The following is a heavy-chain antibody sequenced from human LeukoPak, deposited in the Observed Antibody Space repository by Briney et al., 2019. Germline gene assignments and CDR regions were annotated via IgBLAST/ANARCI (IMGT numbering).Heavy chain of an antibody. D-gene: IGHD3-10*01. CDR3: ARDSGMVRGTVDY. CDR2: INPSGGST. Sequence: ASVKVSCKSSGYTFTSYYMYWVRQPPGQGLEWMGIINPSGGSTSSAQEFQVRVTMTSDTSTSPASMELRMLRSRATAVYYCARDSGMVRGTVDYWGQGTLVTVSS. CDR1: GYTFTSYY. V-gene: IGHV1-46*01. J-gene: IGHJ4*02.